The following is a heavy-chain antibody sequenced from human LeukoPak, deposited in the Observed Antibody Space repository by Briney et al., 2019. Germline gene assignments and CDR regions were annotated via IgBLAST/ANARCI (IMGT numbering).Heavy chain of an antibody. CDR2: ISSNGSST. J-gene: IGHJ1*01. V-gene: IGHV3-64D*09. CDR3: VKGQRYYDSSGYYSIEYFQH. D-gene: IGHD3-22*01. CDR1: GFTFSSYA. Sequence: PGGSLRLSCSASGFTFSSYAMHWVRQAPGKGLEYVSAISSNGSSTYYADSVKGRFTISRDNSKNTLYLQMSSLRAEDTAVYYCVKGQRYYDSSGYYSIEYFQHWGQGTLVTVSS.